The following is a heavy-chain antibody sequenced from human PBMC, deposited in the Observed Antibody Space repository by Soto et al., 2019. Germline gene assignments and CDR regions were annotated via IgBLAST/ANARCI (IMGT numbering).Heavy chain of an antibody. Sequence: QVQLVESGGGVVQPGRSLRLSCAASGFTFSSYAMHWVRQAPGKGLEWVAVISYDGSNKYYADSVKGRFTISRDNSKNTLYLQMNSLRAEDTAVYYCARDHVVVAATFRASYYGMDVWGQGTMVTVSS. CDR3: ARDHVVVAATFRASYYGMDV. J-gene: IGHJ6*02. CDR1: GFTFSSYA. V-gene: IGHV3-30-3*01. CDR2: ISYDGSNK. D-gene: IGHD2-15*01.